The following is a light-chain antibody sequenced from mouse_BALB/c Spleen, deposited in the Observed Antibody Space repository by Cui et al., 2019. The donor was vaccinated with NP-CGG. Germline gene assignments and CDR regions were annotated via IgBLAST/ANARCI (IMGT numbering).Light chain of an antibody. CDR1: TGAVTTSNY. CDR3: ALWYSNHWV. V-gene: IGLV1*01. J-gene: IGLJ1*01. Sequence: QAVVTQESALTTSPGETVTLTCRSSTGAVTTSNYANWVQDKPDHLFTGLIGGTNNRAPGVPAKFSGSLIGDKAALTITGAQTDDEAIYFCALWYSNHWVFGGGTKLTVL. CDR2: GTN.